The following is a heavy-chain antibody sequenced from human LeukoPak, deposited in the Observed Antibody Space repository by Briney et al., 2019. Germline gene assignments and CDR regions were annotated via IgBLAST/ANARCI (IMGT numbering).Heavy chain of an antibody. Sequence: ASVKVSCKASGNTFTDYYMHWVRQAPGQGLEWMGWINPNSGGTNYAQNFQGRVTMTRDTSISTAYMELSRLRSDDTAVYFCARGGVDYYGSGTYYLMYYFDYWGQGALVTVSS. CDR3: ARGGVDYYGSGTYYLMYYFDY. CDR1: GNTFTDYY. CDR2: INPNSGGT. V-gene: IGHV1-2*02. D-gene: IGHD3-10*01. J-gene: IGHJ4*02.